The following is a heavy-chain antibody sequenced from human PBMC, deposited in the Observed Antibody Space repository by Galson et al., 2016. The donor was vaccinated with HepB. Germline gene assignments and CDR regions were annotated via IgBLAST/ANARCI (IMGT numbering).Heavy chain of an antibody. CDR1: EFTFTNYA. D-gene: IGHD2-15*01. CDR3: AKVSRACSGGICYSSYGLDV. V-gene: IGHV3-23*01. Sequence: SLRLSCAASEFTFTNYAMDWVRQAPGKGLEWVSGISGSGINTYYADSVKGRFTISRDNSKNTLSLQMNSLRAEDTAIYHCAKVSRACSGGICYSSYGLDVWGQGTTVTVSS. CDR2: ISGSGINT. J-gene: IGHJ6*02.